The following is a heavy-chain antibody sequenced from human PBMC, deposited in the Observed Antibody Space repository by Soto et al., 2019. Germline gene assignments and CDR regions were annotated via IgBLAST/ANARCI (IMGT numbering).Heavy chain of an antibody. V-gene: IGHV4-31*03. CDR1: GGSISSGGYY. J-gene: IGHJ6*02. D-gene: IGHD2-21*02. Sequence: PSETLSLTYTVSGGSISSGGYYWSWIRQHPGKGLEWIGYIYYSGSTYYNPSLKSRVTISVDTSKNQFSLKLSSVTAADTAVYYCARDQYCGGDCYANGMDVWGQGTTVTVSS. CDR2: IYYSGST. CDR3: ARDQYCGGDCYANGMDV.